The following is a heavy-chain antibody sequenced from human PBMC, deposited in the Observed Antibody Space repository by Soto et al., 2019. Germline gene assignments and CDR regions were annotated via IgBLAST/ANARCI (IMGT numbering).Heavy chain of an antibody. J-gene: IGHJ5*02. CDR3: ARGGDGSGSYYNTRWFDP. V-gene: IGHV4-34*01. CDR1: GGSFSGYY. Sequence: QVQLQQWGAGLLKPSETLSLTCAVYGGSFSGYYWSWIRQPPGKGLEWIGEINHSGSTNYNPSLKRRVTISVDTSKNQFSLKLSSVTAADTAVYYCARGGDGSGSYYNTRWFDPWGQGTLVTVSS. CDR2: INHSGST. D-gene: IGHD3-10*01.